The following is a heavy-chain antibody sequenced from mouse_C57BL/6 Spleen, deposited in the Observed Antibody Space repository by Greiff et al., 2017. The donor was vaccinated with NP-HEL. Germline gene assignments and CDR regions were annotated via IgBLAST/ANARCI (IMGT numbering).Heavy chain of an antibody. CDR3: AREEPVYWYFDV. CDR1: GYSITSGYY. J-gene: IGHJ1*03. Sequence: DVQLQESGPGLVKPSQSLSLTCSVTGYSITSGYYWNWIRQFPGNKLEWMGYISYDGSNNYNPSLKNRISITRDTSKNQFFLKLNSVTTEDTATYYCAREEPVYWYFDVWGTVTTVTVSS. V-gene: IGHV3-6*01. CDR2: ISYDGSN.